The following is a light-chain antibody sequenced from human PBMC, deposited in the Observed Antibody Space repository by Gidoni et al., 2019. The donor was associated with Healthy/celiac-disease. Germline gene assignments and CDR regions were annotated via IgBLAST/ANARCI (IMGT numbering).Light chain of an antibody. J-gene: IGKJ4*01. CDR2: GAS. V-gene: IGKV3-20*01. CDR1: QSVSSSY. CDR3: QQYGSSPKLT. Sequence: DIVFTQSPGPLSLSQGERATLSCRASQSVSSSYLAWYQQKPGQAPRLLIYGASSRATGIPDRFSGSGSGTDFTLTISRLEPEDFAVYYCQQYGSSPKLTFGGGTKVEIK.